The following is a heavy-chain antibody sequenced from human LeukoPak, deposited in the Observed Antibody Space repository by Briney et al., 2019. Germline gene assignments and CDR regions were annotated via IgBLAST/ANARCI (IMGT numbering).Heavy chain of an antibody. Sequence: PGGSLRLSCAASGFTFSSYAMSWVRQAPGKGLEWVSAISGSGGSTYYADSVKGRFTISRDNSKNTLYLQMNSLRAEDTAVYYCAKRNCDFWSGYYRRAENHFDYWGQGTLVTVSS. CDR2: ISGSGGST. D-gene: IGHD3-3*01. J-gene: IGHJ4*02. CDR3: AKRNCDFWSGYYRRAENHFDY. V-gene: IGHV3-23*01. CDR1: GFTFSSYA.